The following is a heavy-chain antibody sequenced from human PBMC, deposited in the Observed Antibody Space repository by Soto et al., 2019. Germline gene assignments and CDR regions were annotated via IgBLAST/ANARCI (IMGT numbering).Heavy chain of an antibody. CDR3: ARWSYLDY. V-gene: IGHV3-23*01. J-gene: IGHJ4*02. CDR1: GFSFGSYA. D-gene: IGHD3-3*01. CDR2: ISGSDGKT. Sequence: GGTLRLSCAASGFSFGSYALSWVRQAPGKGLEWVSTISGSDGKTFYADSVKGRFCISRDTSQSTLYLQMNSMRADDTAMYYCARWSYLDYWGQGTRVTVSS.